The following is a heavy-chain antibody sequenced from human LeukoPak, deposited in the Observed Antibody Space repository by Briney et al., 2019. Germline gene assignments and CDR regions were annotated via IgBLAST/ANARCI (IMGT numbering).Heavy chain of an antibody. D-gene: IGHD3-22*01. Sequence: PGGSLRLSCAASGFTFSDYYMSWIRQAPGKGLEWVSYISGSGSTIYYAESVQGRFTISRDNAQNSLYLQMNSLRAEDTAIYYCARGPHSSGYYGHYFDYWGLGTLVTVSS. CDR3: ARGPHSSGYYGHYFDY. V-gene: IGHV3-11*04. CDR1: GFTFSDYY. CDR2: ISGSGSTI. J-gene: IGHJ4*02.